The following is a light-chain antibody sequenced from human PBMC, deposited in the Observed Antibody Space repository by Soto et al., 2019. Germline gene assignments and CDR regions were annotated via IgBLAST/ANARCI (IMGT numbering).Light chain of an antibody. CDR3: QHYDGFPWT. Sequence: DIQMTQSPSTLSASIGDRVTITCRASQNISNWLAWYQQKPGKAPKLLIYKASSLEGGVPSRFSGSASGTEFTLTISSLQPDDFATYYCQHYDGFPWTSGQGTKVEIK. V-gene: IGKV1-5*03. CDR1: QNISNW. CDR2: KAS. J-gene: IGKJ1*01.